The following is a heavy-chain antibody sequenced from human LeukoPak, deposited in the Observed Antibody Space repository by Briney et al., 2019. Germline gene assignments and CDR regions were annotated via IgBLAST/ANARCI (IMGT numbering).Heavy chain of an antibody. CDR3: ARGLETPDAFDI. J-gene: IGHJ3*02. Sequence: GASVKVSCKASGYTFISYDINWVRQATGQGLEWMGWMNPNSGNTGYAQKFQGRVTMTRNTSISTAYMELSSLRSEDTAVYYCARGLETPDAFDIWGQGTMVTVSS. V-gene: IGHV1-8*01. D-gene: IGHD3-3*01. CDR2: MNPNSGNT. CDR1: GYTFISYD.